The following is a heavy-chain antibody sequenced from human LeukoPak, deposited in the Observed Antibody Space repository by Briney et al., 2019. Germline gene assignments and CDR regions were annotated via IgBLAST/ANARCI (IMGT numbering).Heavy chain of an antibody. CDR3: ARDDNLIHLWAVFVY. Sequence: GGSLRLSCAASGFTFSSYEMNWVRQAPGKGLEWVSYISATGNTIFYADSVKGRFTVSRDNAKNSLYLQMSSLRAEDTAVYYCARDDNLIHLWAVFVYWGQGSLVTVSS. J-gene: IGHJ4*02. D-gene: IGHD5-18*01. V-gene: IGHV3-48*03. CDR2: ISATGNTI. CDR1: GFTFSSYE.